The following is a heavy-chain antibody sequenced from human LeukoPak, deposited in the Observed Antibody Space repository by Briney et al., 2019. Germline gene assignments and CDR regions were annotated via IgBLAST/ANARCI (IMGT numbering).Heavy chain of an antibody. V-gene: IGHV7-4-1*02. J-gene: IGHJ4*02. CDR3: ARDLYYESSGYSDYFDY. D-gene: IGHD3-22*01. CDR1: GYTFTNYA. CDR2: INTNTGNP. Sequence: ASVKVSCKASGYTFTNYALNWVRQAPGQGLEWIGWINTNTGNPTYAQGFTGRFVFSLDTSVSTAYLQISSLKAEDTALYYCARDLYYESSGYSDYFDYWGQGTLVTVSS.